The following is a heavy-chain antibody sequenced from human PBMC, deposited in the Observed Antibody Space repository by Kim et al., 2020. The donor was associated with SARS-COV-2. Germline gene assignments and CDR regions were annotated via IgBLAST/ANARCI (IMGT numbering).Heavy chain of an antibody. J-gene: IGHJ2*01. CDR2: ISSSSAYI. CDR1: GFSFRSYT. CDR3: ARESASYRLSSSDYFDL. Sequence: GGSLRLSCAASGFSFRSYTINWVRPAPGKGLEWVSSISSSSAYIYYADSLRGRFTISRDNAKSFMYLQMNGLRAEDTAVYYCARESASYRLSSSDYFDL. V-gene: IGHV3-21*06. D-gene: IGHD6-6*01.